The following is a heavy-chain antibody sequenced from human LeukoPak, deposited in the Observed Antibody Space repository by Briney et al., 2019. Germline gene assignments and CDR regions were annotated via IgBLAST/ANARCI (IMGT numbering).Heavy chain of an antibody. J-gene: IGHJ6*03. CDR1: GYTFTGYY. V-gene: IGHV1-2*02. CDR2: INPNSGGT. Sequence: ASVTVSCKASGYTFTGYYMHWVRQAPGQGLEWMGWINPNSGGTNYAQKFQGRVTMTRDTSISAAYMELSRLRSDDTAVYYCARVMRYYYYYYMDVWGKGTTVTVSS. CDR3: ARVMRYYYYYYMDV.